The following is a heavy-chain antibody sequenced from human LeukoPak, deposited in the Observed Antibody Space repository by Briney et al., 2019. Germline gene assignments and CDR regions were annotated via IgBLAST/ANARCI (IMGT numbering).Heavy chain of an antibody. D-gene: IGHD2-2*01. Sequence: PSGTLSLTCAVSGGSISSSNWWSWVRQPPGKGLEWIGYISHSGSTYYNPSLESRVTISVDRSKNQFSLKLSSVTAADTAVYYCASDLGYCSSTSCRYFDPWGQGTLVTVSS. CDR1: GGSISSSNW. CDR3: ASDLGYCSSTSCRYFDP. CDR2: ISHSGST. J-gene: IGHJ5*02. V-gene: IGHV4-4*02.